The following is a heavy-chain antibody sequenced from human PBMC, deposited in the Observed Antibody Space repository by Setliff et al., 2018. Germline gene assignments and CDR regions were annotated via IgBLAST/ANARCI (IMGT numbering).Heavy chain of an antibody. CDR2: VYWDGDQ. CDR1: GFSLNTTGEG. D-gene: IGHD6-6*01. Sequence: GSGPTLVNPTQTLTLTCTFSGFSLNTTGEGVGWIRQPPGKALEWLALVYWDGDQRYSPSLNSRISITKGSSKSQVFLTMTNMDPVDTATYYCALRRGNEWHLVRWFDPWGPGIQVTVSS. V-gene: IGHV2-5*02. J-gene: IGHJ5*02. CDR3: ALRRGNEWHLVRWFDP.